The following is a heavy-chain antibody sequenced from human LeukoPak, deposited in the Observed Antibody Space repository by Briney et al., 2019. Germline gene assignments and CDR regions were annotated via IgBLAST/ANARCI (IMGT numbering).Heavy chain of an antibody. Sequence: SETLSLTCTVSGGSISSYYWSWIRQPPGEGLEWIGYASYSGDTNYNPSLKSRVTISVDTSKNQFSLKLSSVTAADTAVYYCAGSVYDSSAFDIWGQGTMVTVSS. V-gene: IGHV4-59*08. CDR2: ASYSGDT. CDR3: AGSVYDSSAFDI. J-gene: IGHJ3*02. CDR1: GGSISSYY. D-gene: IGHD3-22*01.